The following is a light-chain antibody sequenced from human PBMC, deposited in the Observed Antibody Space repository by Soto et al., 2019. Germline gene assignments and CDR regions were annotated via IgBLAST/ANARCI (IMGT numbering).Light chain of an antibody. Sequence: QPVLTQPPSLSGAPGQTVTISCTGGGSNIGAGFDVHWYQQLPGTAPKLLIYGNTNRPSGVPDRFSGSKSGTSASLVITGLQAEDEADYYCQSYDTGLSGPVVFGGGTKLTVL. J-gene: IGLJ2*01. V-gene: IGLV1-40*01. CDR3: QSYDTGLSGPVV. CDR2: GNT. CDR1: GSNIGAGFD.